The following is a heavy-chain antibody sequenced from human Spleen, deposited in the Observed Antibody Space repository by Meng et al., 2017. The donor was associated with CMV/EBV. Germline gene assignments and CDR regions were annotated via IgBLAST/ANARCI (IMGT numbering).Heavy chain of an antibody. J-gene: IGHJ3*02. V-gene: IGHV3-48*01. D-gene: IGHD3-3*01. CDR1: GFTLSTYA. Sequence: GESLKISCAASGFTLSTYAMHWVRQAPGEGLEWVSYISSSDSPIYYADSVKGRFTISRDNAKNSLYLQMNSLRAEDTAVYYCARPFYDFWSDYYHDAFDIWGQGTMVTVSS. CDR3: ARPFYDFWSDYYHDAFDI. CDR2: ISSSDSPI.